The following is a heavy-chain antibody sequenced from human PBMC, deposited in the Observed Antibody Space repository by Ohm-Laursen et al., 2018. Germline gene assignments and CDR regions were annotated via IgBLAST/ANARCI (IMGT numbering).Heavy chain of an antibody. CDR3: ARSGGMFWFDP. J-gene: IGHJ5*02. CDR1: GASISSNY. V-gene: IGHV4-59*07. Sequence: SDTLSLTCTVSGASISSNYWSWIRQPPGKGLEWIGYIYYSGSTNYNPSLKSRVTISLDTSKNQFSLKLSSVTAADTAVYYCARSGGMFWFDPWGQGTLVTVSS. CDR2: IYYSGST. D-gene: IGHD2-15*01.